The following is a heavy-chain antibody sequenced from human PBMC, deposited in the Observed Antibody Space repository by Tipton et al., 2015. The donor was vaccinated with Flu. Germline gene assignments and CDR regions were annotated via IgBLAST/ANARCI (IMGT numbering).Heavy chain of an antibody. Sequence: TLSLTCSVSGDSLASNYIWGWIRQPPGQGLEWIGNIHRSGTTYINPSLKSRVTLSVDRSQNQFSVRLRSVTAADTAVYYCGRNYGPFNWFDPWGQGTLVTVSS. CDR3: GRNYGPFNWFDP. J-gene: IGHJ5*02. D-gene: IGHD3-10*01. CDR2: IHRSGTT. V-gene: IGHV4-38-2*01. CDR1: GDSLASNYI.